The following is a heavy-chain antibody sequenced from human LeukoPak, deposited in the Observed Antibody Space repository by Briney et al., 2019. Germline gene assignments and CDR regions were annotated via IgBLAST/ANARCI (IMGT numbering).Heavy chain of an antibody. CDR2: IRQDEGEI. Sequence: GESLRLSCTGSGFMFNAYWMSWVRKAPGMGLEWVGKIRQDEGEIFYVDSVRGRFTISRDNAKNSVYLQLNSLRAEDTAVYYCARADLEWYLDLWGRGTLVTVSS. J-gene: IGHJ2*01. V-gene: IGHV3-7*01. CDR1: GFMFNAYW. CDR3: ARADLEWYLDL.